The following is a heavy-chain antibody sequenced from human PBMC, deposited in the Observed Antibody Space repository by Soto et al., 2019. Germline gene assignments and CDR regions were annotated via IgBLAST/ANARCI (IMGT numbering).Heavy chain of an antibody. CDR1: GGSISSGGYS. CDR3: ASKFGELLADAFDI. CDR2: IYHSGSI. D-gene: IGHD3-10*01. V-gene: IGHV4-30-2*01. J-gene: IGHJ3*02. Sequence: SETLSLTCAVSGGSISSGGYSWSWIRQPPGKGLEWIGYIYHSGSINHNPSLKSRVTMSVDKSKNQVSLKMTSVTAADTGVYYCASKFGELLADAFDIWGQGTVVTVSS.